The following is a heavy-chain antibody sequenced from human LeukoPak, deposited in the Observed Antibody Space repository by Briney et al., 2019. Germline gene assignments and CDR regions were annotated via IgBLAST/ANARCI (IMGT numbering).Heavy chain of an antibody. J-gene: IGHJ4*02. V-gene: IGHV3-53*01. CDR3: ARPRRSTIFIPAEFDY. Sequence: PGGSLRLSCAASGFTVSSNYMSWVRQAPGKGLEWVSVIYSGGSTYYADSVKGRFTISRDNSKNTLYLQMNSLRAEDTAVYYCARPRRSTIFIPAEFDYWGQGTLVTVSS. CDR2: IYSGGST. CDR1: GFTVSSNY. D-gene: IGHD3-9*01.